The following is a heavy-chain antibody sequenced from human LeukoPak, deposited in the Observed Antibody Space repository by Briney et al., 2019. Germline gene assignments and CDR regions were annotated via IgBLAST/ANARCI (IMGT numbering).Heavy chain of an antibody. Sequence: ASVKVSCKASGYTFTGYYVHWVRQAPGQGREWMGWINPDSGGTNYAQKFQGRVTMTRDTSISTAYMELSRPRSDDTAVYYCARANFWGVTGYYYYMDVWGKGTTVTVSS. CDR2: INPDSGGT. D-gene: IGHD3-16*01. CDR3: ARANFWGVTGYYYYMDV. CDR1: GYTFTGYY. V-gene: IGHV1-2*02. J-gene: IGHJ6*03.